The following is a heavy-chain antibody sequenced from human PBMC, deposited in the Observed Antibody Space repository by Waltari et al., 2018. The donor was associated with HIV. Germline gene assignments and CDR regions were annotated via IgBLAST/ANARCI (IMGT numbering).Heavy chain of an antibody. CDR1: GFTVSSHY. V-gene: IGHV3-53*01. CDR3: DMYYYDSSGYSAAV. J-gene: IGHJ6*02. D-gene: IGHD3-22*01. CDR2: IYSSGKT. Sequence: EVQLVESGGGLIQPGGSLRLSCAASGFTVSSHYMGWVRQAPGKGLEWVSVIYSSGKTYYADSVKGLFTISIDNSKNTLYLQRNRLRVEDTAVYYCDMYYYDSSGYSAAVWGQGTTVTVSS.